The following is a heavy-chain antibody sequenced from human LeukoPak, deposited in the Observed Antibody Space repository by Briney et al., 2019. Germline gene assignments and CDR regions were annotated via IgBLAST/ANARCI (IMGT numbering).Heavy chain of an antibody. CDR2: FDPEDGET. Sequence: ASVKVSCKVSGYTFTELSMHWVRQAPGKGLEWMGGFDPEDGETIYAQKFQGRVTMTEDTSTDTAYMELSSLRSEDTAVYYCATYPGIVGTGGDAFDIWGQGTMVTVSS. J-gene: IGHJ3*02. CDR1: GYTFTELS. V-gene: IGHV1-24*01. D-gene: IGHD1-26*01. CDR3: ATYPGIVGTGGDAFDI.